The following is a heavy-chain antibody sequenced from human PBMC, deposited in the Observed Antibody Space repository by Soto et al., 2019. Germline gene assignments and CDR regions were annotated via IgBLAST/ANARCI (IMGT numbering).Heavy chain of an antibody. Sequence: PGGSLSLSCAASGFTFSSYGMHWVRQAPGKGLEWVAVISYDGSNKYYADSVKGRFTISRDNSKNTLYLQMNSLRAEDTAVYYCAKNLYYDFWSGYQHYYYYYGMDVWGQGTTVTVSS. V-gene: IGHV3-30*18. CDR2: ISYDGSNK. D-gene: IGHD3-3*01. CDR3: AKNLYYDFWSGYQHYYYYYGMDV. J-gene: IGHJ6*02. CDR1: GFTFSSYG.